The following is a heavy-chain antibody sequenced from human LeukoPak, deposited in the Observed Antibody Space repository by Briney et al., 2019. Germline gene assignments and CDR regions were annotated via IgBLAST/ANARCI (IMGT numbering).Heavy chain of an antibody. D-gene: IGHD5-18*01. J-gene: IGHJ4*02. CDR3: TTAHRIQLWASPDY. Sequence: GGSLRLSCAASGFTFSNAWMSWVRQAPGKGLEWVGRMKSKTDGVTADYAAPVKGRFTISRDDSKNTRNLQMNSLKTEDTAVYYCTTAHRIQLWASPDYWGQGTLVTVSS. CDR1: GFTFSNAW. V-gene: IGHV3-15*01. CDR2: MKSKTDGVTA.